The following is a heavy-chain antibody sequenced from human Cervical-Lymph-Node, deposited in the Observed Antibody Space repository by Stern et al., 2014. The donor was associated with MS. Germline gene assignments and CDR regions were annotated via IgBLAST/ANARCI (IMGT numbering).Heavy chain of an antibody. Sequence: QVQLQQWGAGLLKPSETLSLTCAVYGGSFSGYYWSWIRQPPGKGLAWIGEINHSGSTNYNPSLKSRVTISVDTSKNQFSLKLSSVTAADTAVYYCARGNPDTAMVIPDWYFDLWGRGTLVTVSS. V-gene: IGHV4-34*01. CDR2: INHSGST. CDR1: GGSFSGYY. D-gene: IGHD5-18*01. J-gene: IGHJ2*01. CDR3: ARGNPDTAMVIPDWYFDL.